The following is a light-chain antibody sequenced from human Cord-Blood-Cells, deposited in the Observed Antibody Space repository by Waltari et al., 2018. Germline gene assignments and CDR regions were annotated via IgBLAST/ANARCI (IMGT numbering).Light chain of an antibody. CDR2: WAS. CDR1: QSVLYSSNNKNY. Sequence: MTQSPDSLTVSLGERATINCKSSQSVLYSSNNKNYLAWYQQKPGQPPKLLIYWASTRESGVPDRFSGSGSGTDFTLTISSLQAEDVAVYYCQQYYSTPPSFGQG. CDR3: QQYYSTPPS. V-gene: IGKV4-1*01. J-gene: IGKJ2*03.